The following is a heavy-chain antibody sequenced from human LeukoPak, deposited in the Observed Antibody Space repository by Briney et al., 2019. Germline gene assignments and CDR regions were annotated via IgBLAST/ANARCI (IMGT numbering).Heavy chain of an antibody. Sequence: GGSLRLSCAASGFTFDDYAMHWVRQAPGKGLEWVSGISWNSGSIGYADSVKGRFTISRDNAKNSLYLQMNSLRAEDMALYYCAKGGAPLVGATKQDAFDIWGQGTMVTVSS. CDR1: GFTFDDYA. V-gene: IGHV3-9*03. CDR3: AKGGAPLVGATKQDAFDI. CDR2: ISWNSGSI. J-gene: IGHJ3*02. D-gene: IGHD1-26*01.